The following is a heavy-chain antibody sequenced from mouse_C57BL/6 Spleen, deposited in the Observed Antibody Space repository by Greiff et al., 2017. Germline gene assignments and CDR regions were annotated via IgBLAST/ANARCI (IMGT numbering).Heavy chain of an antibody. J-gene: IGHJ3*01. D-gene: IGHD3-2*02. CDR2: INPNNGGT. Sequence: VQLQQSGPELVKPGASVKIPCKASGYTFTDYNMDWVKQSHGKSLEWIGDINPNNGGTIYNQKFKGKATLTVDKSSSTAYMELRSLTSEDTAVYYCARKEQLRFFAYWGQGTLVTVSA. CDR3: ARKEQLRFFAY. V-gene: IGHV1-18*01. CDR1: GYTFTDYN.